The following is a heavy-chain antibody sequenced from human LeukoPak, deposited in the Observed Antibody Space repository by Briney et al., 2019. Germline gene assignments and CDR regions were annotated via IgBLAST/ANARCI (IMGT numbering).Heavy chain of an antibody. V-gene: IGHV3-7*01. J-gene: IGHJ4*02. Sequence: GGSLRLSCAACGFTFSSYWMSWVRQARGKGLEWVANIKQDGSEKYYVDSVKGRFTISRDNAKNSLYLQMNSLRAEDTAVYYCAREGAAGPFDYWGQGTLVTVSS. CDR1: GFTFSSYW. D-gene: IGHD6-13*01. CDR2: IKQDGSEK. CDR3: AREGAAGPFDY.